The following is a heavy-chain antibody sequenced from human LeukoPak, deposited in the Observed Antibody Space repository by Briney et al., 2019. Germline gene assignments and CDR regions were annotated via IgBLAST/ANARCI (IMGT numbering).Heavy chain of an antibody. CDR3: ARSYYYGSGTFDY. Sequence: PSETLSLTCTVSGGSISSYYWSWIRQPPGKGLEWIGYIYYSGSTNYNPSLKSRVTISVDTSKNQFSLKLSSVTAADTAVYYCARSYYYGSGTFDYWGQGTLVTVSS. CDR2: IYYSGST. J-gene: IGHJ4*02. V-gene: IGHV4-59*01. D-gene: IGHD3-10*01. CDR1: GGSISSYY.